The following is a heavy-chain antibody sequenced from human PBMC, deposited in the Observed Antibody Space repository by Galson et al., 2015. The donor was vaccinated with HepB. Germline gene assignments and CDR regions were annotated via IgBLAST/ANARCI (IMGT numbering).Heavy chain of an antibody. J-gene: IGHJ6*02. CDR2: ISAYNGNI. Sequence: SVKVSCKASGYTFTSYGISWVRQAPGQGLEWMGWISAYNGNINYAQKLQGRVTMTTDTSTSTAYMELRSLRSDDTAVYYCARDLGGENYGDYDHYYYYYGMDVWGQGTTVTVSS. CDR3: ARDLGGENYGDYDHYYYYYGMDV. D-gene: IGHD4-17*01. V-gene: IGHV1-18*04. CDR1: GYTFTSYG.